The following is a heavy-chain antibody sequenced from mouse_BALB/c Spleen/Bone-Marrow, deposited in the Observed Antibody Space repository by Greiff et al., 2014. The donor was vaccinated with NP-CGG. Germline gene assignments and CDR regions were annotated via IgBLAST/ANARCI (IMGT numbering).Heavy chain of an antibody. CDR2: INPGSGGS. CDR1: GYAFTNYL. D-gene: IGHD2-14*01. V-gene: IGHV1-54*01. CDR3: ARDRLAWFAY. Sequence: VQLVESGAELVRPGTSVKVSCKASGYAFTNYLIEWVKQRPGQGLEWIGVINPGSGGSNYNEKFKGKATLTADKSSSTAYMQLSSLTSDDSAVYFYARDRLAWFAYWGQGTLVTVSA. J-gene: IGHJ3*01.